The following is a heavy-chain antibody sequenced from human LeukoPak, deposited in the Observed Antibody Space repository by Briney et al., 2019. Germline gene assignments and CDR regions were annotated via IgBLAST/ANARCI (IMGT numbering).Heavy chain of an antibody. CDR1: GFTFSTYW. CDR2: MKQDGSDK. Sequence: GGSLRLSCAASGFTFSTYWMSWVRQAPGKGLEWVANMKQDGSDKYYVDSVKGRFTISRDNAKNSLYLQMNSLRAEDTAVYYCARELVLADFDYWGQGTLVTVSS. V-gene: IGHV3-7*04. J-gene: IGHJ4*02. CDR3: ARELVLADFDY.